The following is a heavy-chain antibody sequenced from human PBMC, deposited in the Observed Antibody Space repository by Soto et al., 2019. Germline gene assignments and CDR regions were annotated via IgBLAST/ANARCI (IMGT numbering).Heavy chain of an antibody. D-gene: IGHD3-16*01. CDR1: GFTSTSFE. CDR2: ISASGDTV. V-gene: IGHV3-48*03. Sequence: ERLVESGGGFLQPGESLRISCAASGFTSTSFELTWVRQVPGRGLEWVAYISASGDTVYYADSVQGRFTISRDNARKSLYLQMGSLRVEDTAIYYCAALSVTGGVDVWGQGTTVTVSS. J-gene: IGHJ6*02. CDR3: AALSVTGGVDV.